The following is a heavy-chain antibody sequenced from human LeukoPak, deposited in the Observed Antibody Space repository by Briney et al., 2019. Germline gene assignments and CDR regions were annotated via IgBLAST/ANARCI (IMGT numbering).Heavy chain of an antibody. J-gene: IGHJ4*02. D-gene: IGHD2-15*01. V-gene: IGHV1-24*01. CDR1: GYTLTELS. CDR3: ATNRLGYCSGGSCYSFDY. CDR2: FDPEDGET. Sequence: ASVKVSCKVSGYTLTELSMHWVRQAPGKGLEWMGGFDPEDGETIYAQKFQGRVTMTEDTSTDTAYMELSSLRSEDTAVYYCATNRLGYCSGGSCYSFDYWGQGTLVTVSS.